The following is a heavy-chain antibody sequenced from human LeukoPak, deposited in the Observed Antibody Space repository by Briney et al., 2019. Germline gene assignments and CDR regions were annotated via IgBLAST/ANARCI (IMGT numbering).Heavy chain of an antibody. CDR2: ISSSSYI. Sequence: PGGSLRLSCAASGFTFSSYSMNWVRQAPGKGLEWVSSISSSSYIYYADSVKGRFTISRDNAKNSLYLQMNSLRAEDTAVYYCARAINYVWGSYRFNNWFDPWGQRTLVTVSS. CDR1: GFTFSSYS. V-gene: IGHV3-21*01. D-gene: IGHD3-16*02. J-gene: IGHJ5*02. CDR3: ARAINYVWGSYRFNNWFDP.